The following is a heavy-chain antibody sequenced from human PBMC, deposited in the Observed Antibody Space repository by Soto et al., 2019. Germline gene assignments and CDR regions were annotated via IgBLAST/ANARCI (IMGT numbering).Heavy chain of an antibody. CDR3: ATRRTTRPEIAARLGLDY. CDR2: INHSGST. CDR1: GGSFSGYY. J-gene: IGHJ4*02. D-gene: IGHD6-6*01. V-gene: IGHV4-34*01. Sequence: TLSLTCAVSGGSFSGYYWSWIRQPPGKGLEWIGEINHSGSTNYNPSLKSRVTISVDTSKNQFSLKLSSVTAADTAVYYCATRRTTRPEIAARLGLDYWGQGTLVTV.